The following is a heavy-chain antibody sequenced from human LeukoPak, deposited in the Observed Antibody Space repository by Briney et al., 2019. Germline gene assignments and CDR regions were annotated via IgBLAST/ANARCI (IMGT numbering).Heavy chain of an antibody. V-gene: IGHV1-2*02. CDR3: ARVLPDFWSGFLDY. CDR1: GYTFTGYY. D-gene: IGHD3-3*01. Sequence: ASVKVSCKASGYTFTGYYMHWVRQAPGQGLEWMGWINPNSGGTNYAQKFQGRVTMTRDTSISTAYMELSRLRSDDTAVYYCARVLPDFWSGFLDYWGQGTLVTVSS. J-gene: IGHJ4*02. CDR2: INPNSGGT.